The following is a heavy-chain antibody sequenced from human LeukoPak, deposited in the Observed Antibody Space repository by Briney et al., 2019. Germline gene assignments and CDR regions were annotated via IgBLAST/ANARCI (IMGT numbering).Heavy chain of an antibody. J-gene: IGHJ5*02. Sequence: PGRSLRLSCAASGFTFSSYGMHWVRQAPGKGLEWVAVISYDGSNKYYADSVKGRFTISRDNSKNTLYLQMNSLRAEDTAVYYCARGAVVAAPNWFDPWGQGTLVTVSS. D-gene: IGHD2-15*01. CDR1: GFTFSSYG. CDR3: ARGAVVAAPNWFDP. V-gene: IGHV3-30*03. CDR2: ISYDGSNK.